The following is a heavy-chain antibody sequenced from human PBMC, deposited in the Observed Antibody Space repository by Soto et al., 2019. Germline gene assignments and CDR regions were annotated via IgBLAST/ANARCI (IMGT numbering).Heavy chain of an antibody. CDR1: GFTFSSYW. D-gene: IGHD3-10*02. J-gene: IGHJ3*02. CDR3: AKGHLFGELSGGPDDAFDI. Sequence: GGSLRLSCAASGFTFSSYWMHWVRHAPGKGLVWVSRINTDGSGTSYADSVKGRFTISRDNSKNTLYLQMNSLRAEDTAVYYCAKGHLFGELSGGPDDAFDIWGQGTMVT. V-gene: IGHV3-74*01. CDR2: INTDGSGT.